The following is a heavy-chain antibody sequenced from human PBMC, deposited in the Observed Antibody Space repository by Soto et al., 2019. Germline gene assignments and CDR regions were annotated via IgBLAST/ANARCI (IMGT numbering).Heavy chain of an antibody. CDR3: ATASARYYYDSSVYPPVFEI. V-gene: IGHV1-24*01. CDR2: FDPEDGET. Sequence: ASVKVSCKVSGYTLTELSMHWVRQAPGKGLEWMGGFDPEDGETIYAQKFQGRVTMTEDTSTDTAYMELSSLRSEDTAVYYCATASARYYYDSSVYPPVFEIGGQGTMVPVSS. J-gene: IGHJ3*02. CDR1: GYTLTELS. D-gene: IGHD3-22*01.